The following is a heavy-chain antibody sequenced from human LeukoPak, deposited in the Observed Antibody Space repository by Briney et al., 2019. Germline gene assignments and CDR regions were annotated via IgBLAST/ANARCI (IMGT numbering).Heavy chain of an antibody. V-gene: IGHV3-30*18. CDR1: GFTFSSYG. J-gene: IGHJ6*04. Sequence: PGGSLRLSCAASGFTFSSYGMHWVRQAPGKGLEWVAVISYGGSNKYYADSVKGRFTISRDNSKNTLYLQMNSLRAEDTAVYYCAKDQYSSSWYGGYYYYYYGMDVWGKGTTVTVSS. CDR3: AKDQYSSSWYGGYYYYYYGMDV. CDR2: ISYGGSNK. D-gene: IGHD6-13*01.